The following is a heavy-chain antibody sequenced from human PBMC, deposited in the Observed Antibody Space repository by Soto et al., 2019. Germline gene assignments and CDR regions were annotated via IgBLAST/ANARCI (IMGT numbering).Heavy chain of an antibody. Sequence: TGGSLRLSCAASGFTFSSYGMHWVRQAPGKGLEWVAVIWYDGSNKYYADSVKGRFTISRDNSKNTLYLQMNSLRAEDTAVYYCARDTYCGGDCYPPLSYYYYGMDVWGQGTTVTVSS. CDR3: ARDTYCGGDCYPPLSYYYYGMDV. CDR2: IWYDGSNK. V-gene: IGHV3-33*01. D-gene: IGHD2-21*02. J-gene: IGHJ6*02. CDR1: GFTFSSYG.